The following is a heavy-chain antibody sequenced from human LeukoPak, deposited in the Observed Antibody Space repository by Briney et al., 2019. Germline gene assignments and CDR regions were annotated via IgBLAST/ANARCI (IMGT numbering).Heavy chain of an antibody. CDR2: IYYSGST. CDR3: ARKNWGSHIYYFDY. CDR1: GGSISSHY. D-gene: IGHD7-27*01. V-gene: IGHV4-59*11. J-gene: IGHJ4*02. Sequence: PSETLSLTCTVSGGSISSHYWSWIRQPPGKGLEWIGYIYYSGSTNYNPSLKSRVTISVDTSKNQFSLKLSSVTAADTAVYYCARKNWGSHIYYFDYWGQGTLVTVSS.